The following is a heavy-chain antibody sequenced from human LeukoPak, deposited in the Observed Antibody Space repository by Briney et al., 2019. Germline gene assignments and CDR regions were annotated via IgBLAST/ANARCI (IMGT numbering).Heavy chain of an antibody. CDR2: IRSEGSDT. CDR3: ARDWFHAIDY. D-gene: IGHD2/OR15-2a*01. V-gene: IGHV3-74*01. Sequence: GGSLRLSCAASGFTFSDTWMHWVRQAPGEGRVCVSRIRSEGSDTRYAESVKGRFTISRDNAKNTLYLQMNSLRAEDTAVYYCARDWFHAIDYWGQGTLVTVSS. CDR1: GFTFSDTW. J-gene: IGHJ4*02.